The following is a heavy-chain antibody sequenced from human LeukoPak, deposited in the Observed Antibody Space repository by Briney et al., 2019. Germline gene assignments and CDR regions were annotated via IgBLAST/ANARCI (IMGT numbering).Heavy chain of an antibody. V-gene: IGHV3-11*01. D-gene: IGHD2/OR15-2a*01. CDR2: ISSRGDSL. CDR1: GFTFGDYY. CDR3: AREVVIVPDYFYYGLDV. Sequence: GGSLRLSCAASGFTFGDYYMTWVRQDPAKGLEWLSFISSRGDSLYYADSVRGRFTISRDNANNSLFLQMNSLRAEDTAVYYCAREVVIVPDYFYYGLDVWGQGTTVSVSS. J-gene: IGHJ6*02.